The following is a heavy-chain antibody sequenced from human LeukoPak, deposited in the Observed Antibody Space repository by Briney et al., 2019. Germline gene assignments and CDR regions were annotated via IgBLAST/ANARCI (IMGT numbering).Heavy chain of an antibody. CDR3: ARRITVFYWFDP. CDR2: INHSRST. D-gene: IGHD2/OR15-2a*01. V-gene: IGHV4-34*01. Sequence: PSETLSLTCAVYGGSFNEYYWSWIRQPPGKGLEWIGEINHSRSTNYNPSLKSRVTISLDTSKNQFSLKLSSVTAADTAVYYCARRITVFYWFDPWGQGTLVTVSS. CDR1: GGSFNEYY. J-gene: IGHJ5*02.